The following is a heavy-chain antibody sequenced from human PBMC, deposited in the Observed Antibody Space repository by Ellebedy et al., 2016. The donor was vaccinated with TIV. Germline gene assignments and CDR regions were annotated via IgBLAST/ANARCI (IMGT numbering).Heavy chain of an antibody. CDR3: TTDGSFR. Sequence: PGGSLRLSCAASGFTLNNVWMNDWMNWVRQAPGKGLAWVGRIQRNSDGGATDYAAPVKGRFTISRDDSKNMLYLQMNSLKTEDTGVYYCTTDGSFRWGQGTLVTVSS. J-gene: IGHJ4*02. V-gene: IGHV3-15*07. D-gene: IGHD1-26*01. CDR2: IQRNSDGGAT. CDR1: GFTLNNVWMNDW.